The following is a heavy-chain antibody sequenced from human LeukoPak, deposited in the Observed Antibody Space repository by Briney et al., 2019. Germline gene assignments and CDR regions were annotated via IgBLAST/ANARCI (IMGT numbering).Heavy chain of an antibody. V-gene: IGHV4-39*01. CDR1: GGSISSSSYY. D-gene: IGHD2-15*01. J-gene: IGHJ4*02. CDR2: IYYSGST. Sequence: SETLSLTCTVSGGSISSSSYYWGWIRQPPGKGLERIGSIYYSGSTYYNPSLRSRVTISVDTSKNQFSLKLSSVTAADTAVYYCASEYCSGNSCFSDNWGLGTLVTVSS. CDR3: ASEYCSGNSCFSDN.